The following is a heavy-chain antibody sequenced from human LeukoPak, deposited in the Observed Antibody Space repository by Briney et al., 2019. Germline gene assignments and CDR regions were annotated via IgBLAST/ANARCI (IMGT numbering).Heavy chain of an antibody. CDR1: GFTFSSYS. D-gene: IGHD1-7*01. J-gene: IGHJ4*02. CDR2: IYSGGST. Sequence: GGSLRLSCAASGFTFSSYSMNWVRQAPGKGLEWVSLIYSGGSTSYADSVKGRFTISRDNSKNTLYLQMNSLRAEDTAVYYCARDWNFAIDYWGQGTLVTVSS. CDR3: ARDWNFAIDY. V-gene: IGHV3-66*01.